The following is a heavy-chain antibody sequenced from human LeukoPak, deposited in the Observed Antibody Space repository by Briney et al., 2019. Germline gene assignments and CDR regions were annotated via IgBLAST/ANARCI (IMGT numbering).Heavy chain of an antibody. J-gene: IGHJ5*02. CDR2: IYYSGST. V-gene: IGHV4-59*12. D-gene: IGHD3-22*01. CDR1: GGSISSYY. CDR3: APPPYYYETNGYSVA. Sequence: SETLSLTCTVSGGSISSYYWSWIRQPPGKGLEWIGYIYYSGSTNYKPSLKSRVTISVDTSKNQFSLNLTSVTAADTAVYYCAPPPYYYETNGYSVAWGQGTLVTVSS.